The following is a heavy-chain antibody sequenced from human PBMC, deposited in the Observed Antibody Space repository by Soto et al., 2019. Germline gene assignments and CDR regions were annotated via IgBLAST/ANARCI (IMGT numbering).Heavy chain of an antibody. V-gene: IGHV1-69*13. CDR2: IIPIFGTA. D-gene: IGHD3-10*01. Sequence: SVKVSCKASGGTFSSYAISWVRQAPGQGLEWMGGIIPIFGTANYAQKFQGRVTITADESTSTAYMELSSLRSEDTAVYYCARDKITMVRGPNSYYYGMDVWGQGTTVTVSS. J-gene: IGHJ6*02. CDR3: ARDKITMVRGPNSYYYGMDV. CDR1: GGTFSSYA.